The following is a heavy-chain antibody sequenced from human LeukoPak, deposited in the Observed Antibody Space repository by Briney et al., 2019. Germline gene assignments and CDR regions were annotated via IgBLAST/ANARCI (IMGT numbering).Heavy chain of an antibody. CDR2: IYSGVGT. Sequence: PGGSLRLSCAASGFIVSSRYMSWVRQAPRKGLEWVSAIYSGVGTNYADSVKGRFTISRDNSRNTLYLQMNSLRAEDTAVYYCVRAENGMDVWGRGTAVTVS. J-gene: IGHJ6*02. CDR3: VRAENGMDV. CDR1: GFIVSSRY. V-gene: IGHV3-53*01.